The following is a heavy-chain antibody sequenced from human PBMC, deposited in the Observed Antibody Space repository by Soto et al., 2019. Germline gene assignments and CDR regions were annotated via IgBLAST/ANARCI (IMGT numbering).Heavy chain of an antibody. CDR2: ISGSGGST. J-gene: IGHJ3*02. D-gene: IGHD4-17*01. Sequence: PGGSLRLSCAASGFIFSTYAMNWVRQAPGKGLEYVSAISGSGGSTYYAESVRGRFTISRDNSINTLYLQMSSLRTEDTAVYYCAHPRGYGVFDAVDIWGQGTMVTVSS. CDR1: GFIFSTYA. CDR3: AHPRGYGVFDAVDI. V-gene: IGHV3-23*01.